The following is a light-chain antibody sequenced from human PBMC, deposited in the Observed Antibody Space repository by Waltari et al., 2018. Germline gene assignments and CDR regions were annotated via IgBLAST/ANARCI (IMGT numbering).Light chain of an antibody. CDR2: GAS. CDR3: QQYGSSPPLT. V-gene: IGKV3-20*01. CDR1: QSVTSSY. J-gene: IGKJ4*01. Sequence: EIVLTQSPGTLSLSPGERATLSCRASQSVTSSYLAWYQQKPGQAPRLLMCGASSRATGIPDRFSGSGSGTDFTLTISRLEPEDFAVYYCQQYGSSPPLTFGGGTKVEIK.